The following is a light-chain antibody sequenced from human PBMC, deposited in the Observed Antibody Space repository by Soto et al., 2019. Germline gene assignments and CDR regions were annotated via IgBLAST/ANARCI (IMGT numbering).Light chain of an antibody. Sequence: QSVLTQPASVYGAPGQSIPISCTGTSNDVGGYNYVSWYQQHLGKAPKLMIYEVSNRPSGISNRFSGSKSGNAASLTISGLQAEDEADYYCSSYTTSSTYVFGTGTKLTVL. CDR3: SSYTTSSTYV. V-gene: IGLV2-14*01. CDR1: SNDVGGYNY. CDR2: EVS. J-gene: IGLJ1*01.